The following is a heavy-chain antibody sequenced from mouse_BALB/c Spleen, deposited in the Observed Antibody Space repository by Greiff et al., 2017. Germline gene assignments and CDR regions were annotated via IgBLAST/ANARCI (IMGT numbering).Heavy chain of an antibody. CDR1: GFAFSSYD. CDR3: ARHSHYDYVWFAY. V-gene: IGHV5-12-1*01. CDR2: ISSGGGST. D-gene: IGHD2-4*01. J-gene: IGHJ3*01. Sequence: EVQGVESGGGLVKPGGSLKLSCAASGFAFSSYDMSWVRQTPEKRLEWVAYISSGGGSTYYPDTVKGRFTISRDNAKNTLYLQMSSLKSADTAMYYCARHSHYDYVWFAYWGQGTLVTVSA.